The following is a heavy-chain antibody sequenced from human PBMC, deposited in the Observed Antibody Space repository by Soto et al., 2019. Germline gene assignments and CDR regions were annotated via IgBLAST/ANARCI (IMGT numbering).Heavy chain of an antibody. CDR1: GYSFTSYW. CDR3: ARVRESTAAFDY. Sequence: PGESLKISCKGSGYSFTSYWISWVRQMPGKGLEWMGRIDPSDSYTNYSPSFQGQVTISADKSISTAYLQWSSLKASDTAMYYCARVRESTAAFDYWGQGTLVTVSS. CDR2: IDPSDSYT. V-gene: IGHV5-10-1*04. J-gene: IGHJ4*02. D-gene: IGHD2-8*02.